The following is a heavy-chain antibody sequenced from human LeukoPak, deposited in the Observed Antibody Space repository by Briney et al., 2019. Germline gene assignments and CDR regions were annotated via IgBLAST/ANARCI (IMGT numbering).Heavy chain of an antibody. J-gene: IGHJ4*02. D-gene: IGHD5-18*01. CDR1: GGTFSSYA. CDR2: IIPIFGTA. V-gene: IGHV1-69*13. Sequence: GASVKVSCKASGGTFSSYAISWVRQAPGQGLEWMGGIIPIFGTANYAQKFQGRVTITADESTSTAYMELSSLRSEDTAVYYCARWIDVDTAMVNDYWGQGTLVTVSS. CDR3: ARWIDVDTAMVNDY.